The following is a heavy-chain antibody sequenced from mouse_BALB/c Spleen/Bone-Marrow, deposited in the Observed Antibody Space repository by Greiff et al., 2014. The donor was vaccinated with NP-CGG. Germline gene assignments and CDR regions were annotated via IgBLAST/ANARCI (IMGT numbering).Heavy chain of an antibody. CDR1: GYAFSSYW. Sequence: LVESGAELVRPGSSVKISCKASGYAFSSYWMNWVKQRPGQGLEWIGQIYPGDGDTNYNGKFKGKATLTADKSSSTAYMQLSSLTSEDSAVYFCARDDGFAYWGHGTLVTVSA. CDR2: IYPGDGDT. CDR3: ARDDGFAY. J-gene: IGHJ3*01. V-gene: IGHV1-80*01. D-gene: IGHD2-12*01.